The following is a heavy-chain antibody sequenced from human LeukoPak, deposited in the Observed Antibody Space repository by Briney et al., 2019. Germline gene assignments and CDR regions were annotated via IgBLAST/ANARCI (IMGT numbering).Heavy chain of an antibody. Sequence: PGGSLRLSCAASGFTFDDYGMSWVRQAPGKGLEWVSGINWNGGSTGYADSVKGRFTISRDNAKNSLYLQMNSLRAEDTALYYCARGPIRRWELRGDFDYWGQGTLVTVSS. CDR2: INWNGGST. D-gene: IGHD1-26*01. J-gene: IGHJ4*02. CDR1: GFTFDDYG. V-gene: IGHV3-20*04. CDR3: ARGPIRRWELRGDFDY.